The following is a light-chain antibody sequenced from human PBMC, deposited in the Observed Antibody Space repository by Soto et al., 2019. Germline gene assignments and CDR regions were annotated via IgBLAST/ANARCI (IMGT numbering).Light chain of an antibody. CDR3: QQSYSTLTLT. CDR1: QTISSY. V-gene: IGKV1-39*01. Sequence: DIQMTQSPSSLSASAGDRVTIXXRGSQTISSYLNWYQQKPGKAPKLLXYAASSMQSGIPSRFSGSGSGTDFTLTISSLQPEDFATYYCQQSYSTLTLTFGQGTKV. J-gene: IGKJ1*01. CDR2: AAS.